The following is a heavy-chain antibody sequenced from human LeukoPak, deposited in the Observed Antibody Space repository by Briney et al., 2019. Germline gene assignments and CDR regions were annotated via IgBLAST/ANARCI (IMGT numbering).Heavy chain of an antibody. CDR3: ARVEYSSSRGLRYYYMDV. Sequence: ASVKVSCKASGGTFSRFAVSWVRQAPGQGLEWMGGIIPIFGTANYAQKFQGRVTITADESTSTAYMELRSLRSDDTAVYYCARVEYSSSRGLRYYYMDVWGKGTTVTVSS. J-gene: IGHJ6*03. V-gene: IGHV1-69*13. CDR2: IIPIFGTA. CDR1: GGTFSRFA. D-gene: IGHD6-6*01.